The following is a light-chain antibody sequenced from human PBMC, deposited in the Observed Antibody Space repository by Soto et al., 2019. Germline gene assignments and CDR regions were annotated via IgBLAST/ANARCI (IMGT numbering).Light chain of an antibody. CDR3: CSYADNTDYV. CDR1: SSDVGAYNY. J-gene: IGLJ1*01. CDR2: EVT. V-gene: IGLV2-8*01. Sequence: QPALTQPPSASGSLGQSVTISCTGTSSDVGAYNYVSWYQQHPGKAPKLMIYEVTRRPSGVPDRFSGSKSGNTASLNVSGLQAEDEADYYCCSYADNTDYVFGTGTKLTVL.